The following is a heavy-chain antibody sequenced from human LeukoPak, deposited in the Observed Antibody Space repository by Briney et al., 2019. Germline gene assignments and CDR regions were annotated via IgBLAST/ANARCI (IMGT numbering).Heavy chain of an antibody. V-gene: IGHV3-74*03. Sequence: GGSLRLSCTASGFTFSRYSMNWVRQVPGKELVWVARIESDGRRTTYAESVKGRFTISRDNAKNTLYLEMNSLRVEDTAVYYCARDWYHAIDYWGQGTLVTVSS. CDR1: GFTFSRYS. J-gene: IGHJ4*02. CDR3: ARDWYHAIDY. CDR2: IESDGRRT. D-gene: IGHD2-2*01.